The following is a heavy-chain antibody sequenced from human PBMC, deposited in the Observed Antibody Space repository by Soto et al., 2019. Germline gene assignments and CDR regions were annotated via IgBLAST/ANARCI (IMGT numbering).Heavy chain of an antibody. Sequence: QVQLVQSGAEVKKPGSSVRVSCKASGTIFSSYTISWVRQAPGQGLEWMGRIIPILGETNSAQKFQGRVTLNADKSTNTAYMQLNRLRLEDTAVYYCARGLGGRMDDWGQGTTVTVSS. J-gene: IGHJ6*02. D-gene: IGHD3-16*01. CDR3: ARGLGGRMDD. CDR1: GTIFSSYT. V-gene: IGHV1-69*08. CDR2: IIPILGET.